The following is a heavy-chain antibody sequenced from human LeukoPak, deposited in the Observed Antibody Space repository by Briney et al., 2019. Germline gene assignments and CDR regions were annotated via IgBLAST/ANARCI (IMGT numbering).Heavy chain of an antibody. V-gene: IGHV1-69*06. D-gene: IGHD6-19*01. CDR3: ARTSSGWYKYYYYYMDV. J-gene: IGHJ6*03. Sequence: SVKVSCKASGYTFTSYAISWVRQAPGQGLEWMGGIIPIFGTANYAQKFQGRVTITADKSTSTAYMELSSLRSEDTAVYYCARTSSGWYKYYYYYMDVWGKGTTVTVSS. CDR2: IIPIFGTA. CDR1: GYTFTSYA.